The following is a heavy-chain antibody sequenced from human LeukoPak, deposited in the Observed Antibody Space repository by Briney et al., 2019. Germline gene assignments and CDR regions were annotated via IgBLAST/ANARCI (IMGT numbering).Heavy chain of an antibody. CDR3: ARAGGWFNYYYGMDV. CDR2: IYYSGST. CDR1: GGPISSGGYY. Sequence: MTSETLSLTCTVSGGPISSGGYYWSWIRQHPGKGLEWIGYIYYSGSTYYNPSLKSRVTISVDTSKNQFSLKLSSVTAADTAVYYCARAGGWFNYYYGMDVWGQGTTVTVSS. V-gene: IGHV4-31*03. D-gene: IGHD6-19*01. J-gene: IGHJ6*02.